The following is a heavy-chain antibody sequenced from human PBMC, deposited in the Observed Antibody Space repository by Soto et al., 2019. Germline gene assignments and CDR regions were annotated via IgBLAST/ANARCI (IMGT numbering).Heavy chain of an antibody. CDR2: IHHSGST. D-gene: IGHD6-19*01. V-gene: IGHV4-4*02. J-gene: IGHJ4*02. CDR3: ARSFGWYAIDQ. Sequence: QMQLQESGPGLVKPSETLSLTCAVSSASIISEQRWSCVRQPPGKGLEWIGEIHHSGSTNNNPSLSIRVTMSVDKSKNQFSLNLNSVTAADTAVYYCARSFGWYAIDQWGQGTLVIVSS. CDR1: SASIISEQR.